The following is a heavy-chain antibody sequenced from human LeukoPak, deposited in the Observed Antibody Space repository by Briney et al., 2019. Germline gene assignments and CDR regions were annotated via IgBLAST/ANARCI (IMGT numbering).Heavy chain of an antibody. Sequence: PGGSLTLSCAASGFTFSSFWMGRVRQTPGQRPEWVANMNIDGSEKYYADSVKGRFSISRDNARNSVHLQMNNLRVEDTAVYYCARDPVEWELLLDYWGQGTLVTVSS. CDR3: ARDPVEWELLLDY. CDR1: GFTFSSFW. D-gene: IGHD1-26*01. CDR2: MNIDGSEK. V-gene: IGHV3-7*01. J-gene: IGHJ4*02.